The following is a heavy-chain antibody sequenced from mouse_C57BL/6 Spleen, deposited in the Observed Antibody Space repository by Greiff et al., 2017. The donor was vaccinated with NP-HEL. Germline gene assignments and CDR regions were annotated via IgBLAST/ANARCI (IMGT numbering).Heavy chain of an antibody. CDR2: IWRGGST. Sequence: VKLQESGPGLVQPSQSLSITCTVSGFSLTSYGVHWVRQSPGKGLEWLGVIWRGGSTDYNAAFMSRLSITKDNSKSQVFFKMNSLQADDTAIYYCAKGAYDGDYFDYWGQGTTLTVSS. D-gene: IGHD2-3*01. J-gene: IGHJ2*01. V-gene: IGHV2-5*01. CDR1: GFSLTSYG. CDR3: AKGAYDGDYFDY.